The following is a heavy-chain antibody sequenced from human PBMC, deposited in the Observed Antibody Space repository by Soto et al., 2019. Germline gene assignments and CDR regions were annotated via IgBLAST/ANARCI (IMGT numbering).Heavy chain of an antibody. CDR3: GRDLNYYGSGSYGFDY. CDR2: INAGNGNT. D-gene: IGHD3-10*01. J-gene: IGHJ4*02. Sequence: ASVKVSCKASGYTFTSYAMHWVRQAPGQRLEWMGWINAGNGNTKYSQKFQGRVTITRDTSASTAYMELSSLRSEDTAVYYCGRDLNYYGSGSYGFDYWGQGTLVTVSS. CDR1: GYTFTSYA. V-gene: IGHV1-3*01.